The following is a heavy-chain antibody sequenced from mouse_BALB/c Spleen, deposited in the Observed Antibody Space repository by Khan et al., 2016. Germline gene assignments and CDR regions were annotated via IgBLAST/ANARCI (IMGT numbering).Heavy chain of an antibody. D-gene: IGHD1-1*01. CDR3: ARRTPYGDYFDY. CDR1: GYSFTSYY. Sequence: EVQLQESGPELMKPGASVKISCKASGYSFTSYYMHWVKQSHGKSLEWIGYIDPFNGGTSYNQNFKGKATLTVDKSSSTAYMHLSSLASEDSAVYYCARRTPYGDYFDYWGQGTTLTVSS. V-gene: IGHV1S135*01. J-gene: IGHJ2*01. CDR2: IDPFNGGT.